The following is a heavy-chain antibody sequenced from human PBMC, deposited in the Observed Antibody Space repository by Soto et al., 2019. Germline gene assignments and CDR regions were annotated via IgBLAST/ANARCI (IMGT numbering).Heavy chain of an antibody. CDR2: IYYSGST. Sequence: SETLSLTCTVSGGSVSSGSYYWSWIRQPPGKGLEWIGYIYYSGSTNYNPSLKSRVTISVDTSKNQFSLKLSSVTAADTAVYYCARAGRSEQWLDPVDYWGQGTLVTVSS. D-gene: IGHD6-19*01. J-gene: IGHJ4*02. V-gene: IGHV4-61*01. CDR3: ARAGRSEQWLDPVDY. CDR1: GGSVSSGSYY.